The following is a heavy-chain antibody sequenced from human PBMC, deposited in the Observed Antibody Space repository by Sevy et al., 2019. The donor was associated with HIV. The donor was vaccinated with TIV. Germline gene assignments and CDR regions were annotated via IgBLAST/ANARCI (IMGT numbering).Heavy chain of an antibody. CDR1: GFTFSIYA. CDR3: ARDGTYYDSGGYSFDY. Sequence: QLGGSLRLSCVASGFTFSIYAMHWVRQAPGKGLEWVAVISYDGSNKYYADSVKGRFTISRDNSKNTLYLQMNSLRAEDTAVYYCARDGTYYDSGGYSFDYWGQGTLVTVSS. CDR2: ISYDGSNK. J-gene: IGHJ4*02. V-gene: IGHV3-30-3*01. D-gene: IGHD3-22*01.